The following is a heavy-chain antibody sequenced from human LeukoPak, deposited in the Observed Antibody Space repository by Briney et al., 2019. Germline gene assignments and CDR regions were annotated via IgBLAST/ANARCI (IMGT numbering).Heavy chain of an antibody. J-gene: IGHJ6*03. Sequence: SETLSLTCTVSGYSISSGYYWGWIRPPPGKGVEWIGSIYHSGSTYYNPSLKSRVTISVDTSKNQFSLKLSSVTVADTAVYYCARDWEEIATITYYYYYMDVWGKGTTVTVSS. CDR3: ARDWEEIATITYYYYYMDV. V-gene: IGHV4-38-2*02. CDR1: GYSISSGYY. D-gene: IGHD5-24*01. CDR2: IYHSGST.